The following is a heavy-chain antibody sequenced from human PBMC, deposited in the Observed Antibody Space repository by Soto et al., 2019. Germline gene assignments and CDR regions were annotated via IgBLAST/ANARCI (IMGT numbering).Heavy chain of an antibody. D-gene: IGHD3-10*01. Sequence: QVQLVESGGGVVQPGRSLRLSCAASGFTFSAYAMHWVRQAPGKGLEWVAATSYDENFKYYADSVKGRFTISRDNSKNTLFLQMNSLRADDTAVYYCARQGGNPGIWYFDYWGQGSLVTVSS. J-gene: IGHJ4*02. CDR2: TSYDENFK. CDR3: ARQGGNPGIWYFDY. CDR1: GFTFSAYA. V-gene: IGHV3-30*04.